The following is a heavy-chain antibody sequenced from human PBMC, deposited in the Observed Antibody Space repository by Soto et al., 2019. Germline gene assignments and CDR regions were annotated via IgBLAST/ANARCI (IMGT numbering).Heavy chain of an antibody. D-gene: IGHD2-2*01. CDR1: GFTFSSYA. CDR3: ARGDGWDIVVVPAAP. V-gene: IGHV3-30-3*01. CDR2: ISYDGSNK. Sequence: QVQLVESGGGVVQPGRSLRLSCAASGFTFSSYAMHWVRRAPGKGLEWVAVISYDGSNKYYADSVKGRFTISRDNSKNTLYLQMNSLRAEDTAVYYCARGDGWDIVVVPAAPWVQGTLVTVSS. J-gene: IGHJ5*02.